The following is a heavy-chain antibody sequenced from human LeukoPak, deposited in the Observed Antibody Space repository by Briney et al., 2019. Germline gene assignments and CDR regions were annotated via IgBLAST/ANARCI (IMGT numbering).Heavy chain of an antibody. CDR1: GGSFSGYY. Sequence: PSETLSLTCAVYGGSFSGYYWSWIRQPPGKGLEWIGEINHSGSTNYNPSLKSRVTISVDTSKNQFSLKLSSVTAADTAVYYCARALYYYDSSGYHFDYWGQGTLVTVSS. J-gene: IGHJ4*02. D-gene: IGHD3-22*01. V-gene: IGHV4-34*01. CDR3: ARALYYYDSSGYHFDY. CDR2: INHSGST.